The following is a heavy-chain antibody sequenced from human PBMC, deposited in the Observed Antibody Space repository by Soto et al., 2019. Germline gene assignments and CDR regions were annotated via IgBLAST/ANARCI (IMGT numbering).Heavy chain of an antibody. CDR1: GYTFTSYG. J-gene: IGHJ6*02. D-gene: IGHD3-10*01. Sequence: ASVKVSCKASGYTFTSYGISWVRQAPGQGLEWMGWISAYNGNTNYAQKLQGRVTMTTDTSTSTAYMELRSLRSDDTAVYYCARDLITMVRGVILPYGMDVWGQGTTVTV. CDR3: ARDLITMVRGVILPYGMDV. CDR2: ISAYNGNT. V-gene: IGHV1-18*01.